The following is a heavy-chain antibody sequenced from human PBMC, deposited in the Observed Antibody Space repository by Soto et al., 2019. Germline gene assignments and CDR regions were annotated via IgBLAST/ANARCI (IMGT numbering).Heavy chain of an antibody. CDR3: ARNGR. J-gene: IGHJ4*01. CDR2: IKPDGSET. Sequence: EVQLVESGGGLVQPRGSLRISCAASGFTFSTYWMSWVRHAPGKGLEWVANIKPDGSETDYVDSVKGRFTISRDNAKNSVFLQMNSLRAEDTAVYYCARNGRWGHGTFVTVSS. V-gene: IGHV3-7*05. D-gene: IGHD2-8*01. CDR1: GFTFSTYW.